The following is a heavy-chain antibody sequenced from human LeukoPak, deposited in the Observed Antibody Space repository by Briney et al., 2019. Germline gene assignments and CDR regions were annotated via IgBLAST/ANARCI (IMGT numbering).Heavy chain of an antibody. D-gene: IGHD3-10*01. CDR3: AKESLSRGWLGYYFDY. Sequence: QPGGSLRLSCSASGFTFTTYGMNWVRQAPGKGLEWVSGIGGSGTRTYYADSVKGRFTISRDNSKNTLYLQMNSLRDEDTAVYYCAKESLSRGWLGYYFDYWGQGTLVTVSS. CDR1: GFTFTTYG. CDR2: IGGSGTRT. J-gene: IGHJ4*02. V-gene: IGHV3-23*01.